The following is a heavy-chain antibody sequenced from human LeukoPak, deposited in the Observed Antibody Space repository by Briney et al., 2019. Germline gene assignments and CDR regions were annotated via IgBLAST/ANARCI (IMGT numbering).Heavy chain of an antibody. CDR1: GYTFTSYG. CDR3: ARDRCGGGSCAFDY. CDR2: ISAYNGNT. D-gene: IGHD2-15*01. V-gene: IGHV1-18*01. J-gene: IGHJ4*02. Sequence: VASVKVSCKASGYTFTSYGISWVRQAPGQGLEWMGWISAYNGNTNYAQKLQGRVTMTTDTSTSTAYMEVRSLRSDDTAVYYCARDRCGGGSCAFDYWGQGSLVTVSS.